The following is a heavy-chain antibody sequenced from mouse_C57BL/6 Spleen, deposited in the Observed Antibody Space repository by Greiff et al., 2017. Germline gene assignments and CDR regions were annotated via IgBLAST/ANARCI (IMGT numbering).Heavy chain of an antibody. V-gene: IGHV5-17*01. CDR1: GFTFSDYG. CDR2: ISSGSSTI. CDR3: ARIIYLYAMDY. Sequence: EVMLVESGGGLVKPGGSLKLSCAASGFTFSDYGMHWVRQAPEKGLEWVAYISSGSSTIYYADTVKGRFTISRDNAKNTLFLQMTSLRSEDTAMYYCARIIYLYAMDYWGQGTSVTVSS. D-gene: IGHD5-5*01. J-gene: IGHJ4*01.